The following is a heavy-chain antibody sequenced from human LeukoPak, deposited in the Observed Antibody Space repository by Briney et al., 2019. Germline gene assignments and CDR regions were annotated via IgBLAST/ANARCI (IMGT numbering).Heavy chain of an antibody. V-gene: IGHV1-69*13. CDR3: ARNRGGPRYCSSTSCYRSWFDP. CDR2: IIPIFGTA. Sequence: ASVKVSCKASGGTFSSYAISWVRQAPGQGLEWMGGIIPIFGTANYAQKFQGRVTITADESTSTAYMELSSLRSEDTAVYYCARNRGGPRYCSSTSCYRSWFDPWGQGTLVTVSS. J-gene: IGHJ5*02. CDR1: GGTFSSYA. D-gene: IGHD2-2*01.